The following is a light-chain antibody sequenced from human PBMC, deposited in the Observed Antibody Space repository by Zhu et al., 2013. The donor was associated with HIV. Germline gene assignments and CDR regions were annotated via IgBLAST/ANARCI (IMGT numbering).Light chain of an antibody. V-gene: IGKV3-20*01. CDR1: QSVGYY. Sequence: EIVLTQSPATLSLSPGERATLSCRASQSVGYYLVWYQQKPGQAPRLLIYGASSRATDIPDRFSGSGSGTDFTLTISRLEPEDFVVYYCQQYGSSPPYNFGQGTKLEIK. J-gene: IGKJ2*01. CDR3: QQYGSSPPYN. CDR2: GAS.